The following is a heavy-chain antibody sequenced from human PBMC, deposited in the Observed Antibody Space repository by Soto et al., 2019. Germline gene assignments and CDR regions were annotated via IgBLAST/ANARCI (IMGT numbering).Heavy chain of an antibody. V-gene: IGHV1-8*01. Sequence: QVQLVQSGAEVKKPGASVKVSCKASGYTFTSYDINWVRQATGQGLEWMGWMNPNSGNTGYAQKFQGRVTMTRNTSLSTAYMELRNLRSEDPAVYYCARGRDYHFWIGPLRGGGYYGMDVWGQGTTVTVSS. CDR1: GYTFTSYD. CDR3: ARGRDYHFWIGPLRGGGYYGMDV. D-gene: IGHD3-3*01. CDR2: MNPNSGNT. J-gene: IGHJ6*02.